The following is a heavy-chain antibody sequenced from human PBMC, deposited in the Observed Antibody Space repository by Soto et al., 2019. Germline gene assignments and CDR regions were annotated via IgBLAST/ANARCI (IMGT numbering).Heavy chain of an antibody. J-gene: IGHJ6*02. D-gene: IGHD3-10*02. CDR1: GYTFTSYD. Sequence: ASVKVSCKASGYTFTSYDINWVRQATGQGLEWMGWMNPNSGNTGYAQKFQGRVTMTRNTSISTAYMELSSLRSEDTAVYYCARAPSIYSGHAPYYYGMDVWGQGTTVTVSS. V-gene: IGHV1-8*01. CDR3: ARAPSIYSGHAPYYYGMDV. CDR2: MNPNSGNT.